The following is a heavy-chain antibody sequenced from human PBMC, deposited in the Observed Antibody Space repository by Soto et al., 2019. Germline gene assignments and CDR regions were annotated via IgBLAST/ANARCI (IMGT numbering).Heavy chain of an antibody. CDR1: GYTFTSYG. CDR3: ARDRVVVVVAATPVYFQH. Sequence: QVQLVQSGAEVKKPGASVKVSCKASGYTFTSYGISWVRRAPGQGLEWMGWISAYNGNTNYAQKLQGRVTMTTDTSTSAAYMELRSLRSDDTAVYYCARDRVVVVVAATPVYFQHWGQGTLVTVSS. D-gene: IGHD2-15*01. V-gene: IGHV1-18*01. J-gene: IGHJ1*01. CDR2: ISAYNGNT.